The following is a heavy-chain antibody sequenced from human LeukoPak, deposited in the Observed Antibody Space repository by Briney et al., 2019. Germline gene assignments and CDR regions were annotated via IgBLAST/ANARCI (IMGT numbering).Heavy chain of an antibody. J-gene: IGHJ5*02. Sequence: GRSLRLSCAASGFTFDDYAMHWVRQAPGKGLEWVSGISWNSGSIGYADSVKGRFTISRDNAKNSLYLQMNSLRAEDTALYYCAKDIRPYYDILTGYSDSNWFDPWGQGTLVTVSS. D-gene: IGHD3-9*01. V-gene: IGHV3-9*01. CDR2: ISWNSGSI. CDR3: AKDIRPYYDILTGYSDSNWFDP. CDR1: GFTFDDYA.